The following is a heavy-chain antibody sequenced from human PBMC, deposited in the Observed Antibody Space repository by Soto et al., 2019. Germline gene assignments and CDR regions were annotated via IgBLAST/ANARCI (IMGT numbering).Heavy chain of an antibody. CDR2: IYYSGST. CDR3: ARVHRALYCSSTSCPNWFDP. D-gene: IGHD2-2*01. V-gene: IGHV4-31*03. J-gene: IGHJ5*02. Sequence: PSETLSLTCTVSGGSISSGGYYWSWIRQHPGKGLEWIGYIYYSGSTYYNPSLKSRVTISVDTSKNQFSLKLSSVTAADTAVYYCARVHRALYCSSTSCPNWFDPWGQGTLVTVSS. CDR1: GGSISSGGYY.